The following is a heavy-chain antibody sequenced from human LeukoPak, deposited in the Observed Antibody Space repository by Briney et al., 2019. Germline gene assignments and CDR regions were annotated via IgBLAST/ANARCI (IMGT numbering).Heavy chain of an antibody. CDR2: INWNGGST. CDR3: ARAKYYYDSSGYCD. CDR1: GFTVDDYG. D-gene: IGHD3-22*01. V-gene: IGHV3-20*04. J-gene: IGHJ4*02. Sequence: VGSLRLSCAASGFTVDDYGMSWVRQAPGKGLEWVSGINWNGGSTGYADSVKGRFTIYRDNAKNSLYLQMNSLRAEDTALYYCARAKYYYDSSGYCDWGQGTLVTVSS.